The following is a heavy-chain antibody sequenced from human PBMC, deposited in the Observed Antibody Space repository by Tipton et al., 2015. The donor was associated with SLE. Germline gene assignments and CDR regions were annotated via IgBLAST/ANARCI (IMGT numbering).Heavy chain of an antibody. D-gene: IGHD6-19*01. V-gene: IGHV4-59*01. CDR1: VGSISSYY. CDR3: ARNKAVAGTVIEY. CDR2: IYYSGGT. Sequence: TLSLTCTVSVGSISSYYWSWILQPAGKGLEWIGYIYYSGGTNYNPSLKSRVTMSVDTSKNQFSLKLTSLTAADTALYYCARNKAVAGTVIEYWGPGTLVTVSS. J-gene: IGHJ4*02.